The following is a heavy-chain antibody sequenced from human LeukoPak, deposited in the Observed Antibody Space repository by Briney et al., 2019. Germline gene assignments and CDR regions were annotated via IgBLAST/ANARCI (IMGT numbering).Heavy chain of an antibody. J-gene: IGHJ4*02. V-gene: IGHV4-39*01. D-gene: IGHD1-1*01. CDR3: ARHASSGTPIDY. CDR1: GGSISSSSYY. Sequence: SETLSLTCTVSGGSISSSSYYWGWIRQPPGKGLEWIGSINYSGSTNYNPSLKSRVTISVDTSKNQFSLKLSSVTAADTAVYYCARHASSGTPIDYWGQGTLVTVSS. CDR2: INYSGST.